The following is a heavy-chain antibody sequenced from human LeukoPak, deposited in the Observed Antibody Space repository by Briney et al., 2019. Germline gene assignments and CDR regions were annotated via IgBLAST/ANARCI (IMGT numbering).Heavy chain of an antibody. CDR2: IYPDDSNT. J-gene: IGHJ4*02. D-gene: IGHD3-22*01. CDR3: ARHPITRYYDSSGDSAGGPDY. V-gene: IGHV5-51*01. Sequence: GESLKISCKGSGYSFSSYWIAWVRQMPGKGLEWMGIIYPDDSNTRYSPSFQGQVTISADRSSNTAYLQWSSLKASDTAIYFCARHPITRYYDSSGDSAGGPDYWGQGTQVTVSS. CDR1: GYSFSSYW.